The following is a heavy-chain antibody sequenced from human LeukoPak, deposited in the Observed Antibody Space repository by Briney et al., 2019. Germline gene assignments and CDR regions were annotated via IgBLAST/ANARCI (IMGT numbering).Heavy chain of an antibody. J-gene: IGHJ4*02. CDR2: IYSGGST. Sequence: QPGGSLRLSCAASGFIVSSNYMSWVRQAPGKRLEWVSTIYSGGSTYYADSVKGRFTISRDNSQNTLYLQMNSLRAEDTALYYCARAATLAGPFDYWGQGTLVTVSA. CDR1: GFIVSSNY. D-gene: IGHD6-13*01. CDR3: ARAATLAGPFDY. V-gene: IGHV3-53*01.